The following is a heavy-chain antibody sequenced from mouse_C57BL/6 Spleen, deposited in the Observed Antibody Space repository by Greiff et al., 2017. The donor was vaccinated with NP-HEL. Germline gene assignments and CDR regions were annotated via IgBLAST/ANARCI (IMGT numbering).Heavy chain of an antibody. Sequence: EVKLQESGPGLVKPSQSLSLTCTVTGYSITSGYGWNWIRQFPGNKLEWMGYISYSGSTNYNPSLKSRISITRDTSNNQFFLQLNSVTTEDTATYDCARTARIKYWGQGTTLTVSS. J-gene: IGHJ2*01. CDR3: ARTARIKY. CDR1: GYSITSGYG. CDR2: ISYSGST. D-gene: IGHD1-2*01. V-gene: IGHV3-2*02.